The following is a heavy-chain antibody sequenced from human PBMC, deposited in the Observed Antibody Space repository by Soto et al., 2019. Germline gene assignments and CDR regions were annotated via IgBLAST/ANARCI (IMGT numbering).Heavy chain of an antibody. J-gene: IGHJ4*02. CDR1: GYTFTTSH. D-gene: IGHD2-8*01. CDR3: ARRTISALYFCDY. Sequence: HVQLVQSGGEVKMPGASVKVSCKASGYTFTTSHITWVRQAPGQGLEWMGWISAYNGNTNYAHTFQGRLSMTTGSSTTPAYMQLRNLGSDGTAVSYCARRTISALYFCDYWDLGTLVTFSS. V-gene: IGHV1-18*01. CDR2: ISAYNGNT.